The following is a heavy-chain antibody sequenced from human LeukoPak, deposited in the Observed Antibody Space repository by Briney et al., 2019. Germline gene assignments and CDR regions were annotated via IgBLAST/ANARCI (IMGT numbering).Heavy chain of an antibody. CDR2: ISAYDVNT. Sequence: ASVKVSCKASGYTFTSYGISWVRQAPGQGLEWMGWISAYDVNTNYAQKLQGRVTMTTDTSTSTAYMELRSLRSDDTAVYYCARGYDDFWSGSHAFDVWGQGTMVTVSS. CDR1: GYTFTSYG. V-gene: IGHV1-18*01. CDR3: ARGYDDFWSGSHAFDV. J-gene: IGHJ3*01. D-gene: IGHD3-3*01.